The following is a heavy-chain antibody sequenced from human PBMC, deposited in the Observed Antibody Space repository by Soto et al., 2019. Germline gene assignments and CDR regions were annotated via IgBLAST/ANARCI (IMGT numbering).Heavy chain of an antibody. Sequence: ASGKVSCKASGYTFTGYYMHWVRQAPGQGLEWMGWINPNSGGTNYAQKFQGWVTMTRDTSISTAYMELSRLRSDDTAVYYCARDKGPLSSYYDFWSGYYTASYYYGMDVWGQGTTVTVSS. J-gene: IGHJ6*02. CDR2: INPNSGGT. CDR3: ARDKGPLSSYYDFWSGYYTASYYYGMDV. V-gene: IGHV1-2*04. CDR1: GYTFTGYY. D-gene: IGHD3-3*01.